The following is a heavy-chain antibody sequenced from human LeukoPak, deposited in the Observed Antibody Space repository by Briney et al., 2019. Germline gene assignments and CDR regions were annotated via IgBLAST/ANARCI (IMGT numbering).Heavy chain of an antibody. CDR2: IIPIFGTA. J-gene: IGHJ3*02. D-gene: IGHD2-2*01. Sequence: ASVKVSCKASGGTFSSYAISWVRQAPGQGLEWMGGIIPIFGTANYAQKFQGRVTITADESTSTAYMELSSLRSEDTAVYYCARLEYQLLSGAFDIWGQGTMVTVSS. V-gene: IGHV1-69*13. CDR1: GGTFSSYA. CDR3: ARLEYQLLSGAFDI.